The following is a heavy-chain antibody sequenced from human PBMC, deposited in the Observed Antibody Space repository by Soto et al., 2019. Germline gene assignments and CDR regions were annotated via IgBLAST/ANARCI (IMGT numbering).Heavy chain of an antibody. Sequence: PGVSLRLSCAASGLTFTNPWMSWVRQAPGKGLEWVGRIKSKTDGGTTDYAAPVKGRFTISRDDSKNTLYLQMNSLKIEDTAVYHCTTEYSSGWYDSWGQGTLVNVS. CDR3: TTEYSSGWYDS. D-gene: IGHD6-19*01. V-gene: IGHV3-15*01. CDR1: GLTFTNPW. J-gene: IGHJ4*02. CDR2: IKSKTDGGTT.